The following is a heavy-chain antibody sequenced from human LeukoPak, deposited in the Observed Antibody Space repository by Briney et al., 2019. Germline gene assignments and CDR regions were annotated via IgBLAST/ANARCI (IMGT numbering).Heavy chain of an antibody. CDR3: ARRFRYGLRLIDY. CDR1: GGSISGYY. J-gene: IGHJ4*02. V-gene: IGHV4-34*01. CDR2: INHSGST. Sequence: SETLSLTCAVYGGSISGYYWSWIRNPPAKGLEWIGEINHSGSTNYNPSLKRRVTISVDTSKNQFSLKLSSVTAAATAVYYCARRFRYGLRLIDYWGQGTLVTVSS. D-gene: IGHD2-15*01.